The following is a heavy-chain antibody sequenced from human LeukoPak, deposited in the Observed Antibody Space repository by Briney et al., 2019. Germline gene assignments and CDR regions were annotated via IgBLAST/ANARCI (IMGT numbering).Heavy chain of an antibody. J-gene: IGHJ4*02. V-gene: IGHV5-51*01. Sequence: GESLKISCKGSGYSFSTYWIGWVRQMPGKGLEWVGIIYPRDADTRYSPSFQGQVTISADKSTDTAYLQWNSLKASDTAMYFCARRDVSRAVCTVDALDYWGQGTLLTVSS. CDR1: GYSFSTYW. D-gene: IGHD5/OR15-5a*01. CDR3: ARRDVSRAVCTVDALDY. CDR2: IYPRDADT.